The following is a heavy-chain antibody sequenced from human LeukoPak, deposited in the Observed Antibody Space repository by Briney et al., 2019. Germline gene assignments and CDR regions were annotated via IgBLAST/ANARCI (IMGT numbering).Heavy chain of an antibody. Sequence: GASVKVSCKASGYTFTSYDINWVRQATGQGLEWMGWMNPNSGNTGYAQKFQGRVTMTRNTSISTAYMELSSLRSEDTAVYYCARGLRYYDSSGWGNYGMDVWGQGTTVTVSS. CDR2: MNPNSGNT. J-gene: IGHJ6*02. CDR3: ARGLRYYDSSGWGNYGMDV. CDR1: GYTFTSYD. V-gene: IGHV1-8*02. D-gene: IGHD3-22*01.